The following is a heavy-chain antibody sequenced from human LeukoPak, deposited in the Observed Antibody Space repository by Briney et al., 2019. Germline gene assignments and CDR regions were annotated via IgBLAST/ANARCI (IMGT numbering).Heavy chain of an antibody. D-gene: IGHD2-15*01. CDR2: IYYSGST. V-gene: IGHV4-30-4*01. CDR1: GGSISSGDYY. Sequence: SETLSLTCTVSGGSISSGDYYWSWIRQPPGKGLEWIGCIYYSGSTYYNPSLKSRVTISVDTSKNQFSLKLSSVTAADTAVYYCARDQVVVVAATPVRWFDPWGQGTLVTVSS. CDR3: ARDQVVVVAATPVRWFDP. J-gene: IGHJ5*02.